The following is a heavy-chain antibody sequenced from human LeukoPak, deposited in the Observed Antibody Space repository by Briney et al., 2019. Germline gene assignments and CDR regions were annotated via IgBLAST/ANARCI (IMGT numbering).Heavy chain of an antibody. CDR1: GGSISSGSFY. D-gene: IGHD3-10*01. CDR3: AGQGYYGAGYIEY. Sequence: SETLSLTCTVSGGSISSGSFYWDWIRQPPGKGLEWIGRVFYRGSAYYNLALKSRVAIPLATSNHQSSLTLSSVTAAHTPGPYCAGQGYYGAGYIEYWGQRTLVTVSS. V-gene: IGHV4-39*01. CDR2: VFYRGSA. J-gene: IGHJ4*02.